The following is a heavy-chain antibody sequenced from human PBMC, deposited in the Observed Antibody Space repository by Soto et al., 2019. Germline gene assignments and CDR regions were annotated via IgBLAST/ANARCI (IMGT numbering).Heavy chain of an antibody. D-gene: IGHD5-12*01. V-gene: IGHV3-48*01. CDR3: ARDRGSMGSVDTMRGY. J-gene: IGHJ4*02. Sequence: EVQLVESGGGLVQPGGSLTLSCAASGFAFSDYGMMWVRQAPGKGLEWISFICGSTTYYADSVKGRFTISRDNAKNSLYLQMENLAAEDTAVYDCARDRGSMGSVDTMRGYWGQGILVTVSS. CDR2: ICGSTT. CDR1: GFAFSDYG.